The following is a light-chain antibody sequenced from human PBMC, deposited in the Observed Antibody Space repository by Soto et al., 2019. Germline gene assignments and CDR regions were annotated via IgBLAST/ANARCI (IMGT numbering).Light chain of an antibody. CDR1: SSDVGAYNH. Sequence: QSALTQPASVSGSPGQSITISCTGTSSDVGAYNHVSWYHHHPGKAPKLMIYEVSNRPSGLSDRFSGSKSGNTASLTISGLQAEDEADYYCCSYTVSTTFVFGSGTKVTVL. CDR3: CSYTVSTTFV. J-gene: IGLJ1*01. V-gene: IGLV2-14*01. CDR2: EVS.